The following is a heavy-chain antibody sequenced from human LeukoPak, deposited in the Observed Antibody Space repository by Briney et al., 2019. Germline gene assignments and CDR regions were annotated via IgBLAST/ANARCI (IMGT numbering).Heavy chain of an antibody. CDR3: ARVGYTSYYYYGMDV. CDR1: GFTFSSYA. Sequence: ARSLRLSCAASGFTFSSYAMHWVRQAPGKGLEYVSAISSNGGSTYYANFGKGRFTISRDNSKNTLRLQMGSLRAEDMAVYYCARVGYTSYYYYGMDVWGQGTTVTVSS. V-gene: IGHV3-64*01. J-gene: IGHJ6*02. D-gene: IGHD6-13*01. CDR2: ISSNGGST.